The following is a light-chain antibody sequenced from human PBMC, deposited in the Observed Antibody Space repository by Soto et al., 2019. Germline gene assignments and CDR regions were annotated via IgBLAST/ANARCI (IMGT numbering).Light chain of an antibody. J-gene: IGLJ2*01. V-gene: IGLV2-8*01. CDR2: EVS. CDR1: SSDVGGYNY. CDR3: SSYAGSNNYVV. Sequence: QSALTQPPSASGSPGQSVTISCTGTSSDVGGYNYVSWYQQYPGKAPKLMIFEVSKRSSGVPGRFSGSKSGNTASLTVSGLQAEDEDDYYCSSYAGSNNYVVFGGGTKLTVL.